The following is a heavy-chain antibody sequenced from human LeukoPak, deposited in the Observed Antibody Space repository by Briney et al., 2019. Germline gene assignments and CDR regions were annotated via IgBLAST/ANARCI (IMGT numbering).Heavy chain of an antibody. CDR1: GFTFSSYG. J-gene: IGHJ4*02. CDR3: ARDIVALVGSAPRGLSY. V-gene: IGHV3-33*01. Sequence: PGGSLRLSCAASGFTFSSYGMHGARQAPGKGLEWVAVIWYDGSNKYYADSVKGRFTISRDNSKNTLYLQMNSLRAEDTAVYYCARDIVALVGSAPRGLSYWGQGTLVTVSS. D-gene: IGHD3-16*02. CDR2: IWYDGSNK.